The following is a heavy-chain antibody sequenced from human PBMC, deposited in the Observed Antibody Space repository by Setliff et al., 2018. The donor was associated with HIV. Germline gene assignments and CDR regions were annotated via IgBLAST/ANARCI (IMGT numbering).Heavy chain of an antibody. CDR3: ARGSRQLTIFGVVFKTNYYFMDV. V-gene: IGHV4-38-2*01. D-gene: IGHD3-3*01. Sequence: SETLSLTCAVSGYSLSSDYCWGWIRQTPGQGLEWIGTVCYSGGTYYNPSLKSRVTISVDTSKNQFSLTLNSVTAADTAVYYCARGSRQLTIFGVVFKTNYYFMDVWGKGTAVTVSS. CDR2: VCYSGGT. CDR1: GYSLSSDYC. J-gene: IGHJ6*03.